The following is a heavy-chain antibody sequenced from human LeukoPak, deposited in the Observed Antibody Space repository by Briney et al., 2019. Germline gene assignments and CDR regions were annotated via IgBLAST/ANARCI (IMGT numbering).Heavy chain of an antibody. V-gene: IGHV1-69*04. CDR1: GGTFSSYA. D-gene: IGHD2-2*01. Sequence: ASVKVSCKASGGTFSSYAISWVRQAPGQGLEWMGRIIPILDIANYAQKFQGRVTITADKSTSTAYMELSSLRSEDTAVYYCAILGYCSSTSCYERFRDGPNWFDPWGQGTLVTVSS. J-gene: IGHJ5*02. CDR3: AILGYCSSTSCYERFRDGPNWFDP. CDR2: IIPILDIA.